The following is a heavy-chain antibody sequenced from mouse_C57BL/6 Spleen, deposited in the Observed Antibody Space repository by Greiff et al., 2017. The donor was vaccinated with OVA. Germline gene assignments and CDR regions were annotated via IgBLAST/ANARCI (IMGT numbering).Heavy chain of an antibody. J-gene: IGHJ2*01. D-gene: IGHD4-1*01. Sequence: EVQLVESGGGLVKPGGSLKLSCAASGFTFSSYAMSWVRQTPEKRLEWVATISDGGSYTYYPDNVKGRFTISRDNAKNTLYLQMSSLKSEDTAMYYCARRDWDYFDYWGQGTTLTVSS. V-gene: IGHV5-4*03. CDR2: ISDGGSYT. CDR3: ARRDWDYFDY. CDR1: GFTFSSYA.